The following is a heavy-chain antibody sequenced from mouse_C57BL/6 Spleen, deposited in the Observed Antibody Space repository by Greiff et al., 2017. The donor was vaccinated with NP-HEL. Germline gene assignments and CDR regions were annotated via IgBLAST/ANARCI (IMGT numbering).Heavy chain of an antibody. CDR1: GYSFTGYY. V-gene: IGHV1-42*01. CDR3: ARSGSYYDYYFDD. D-gene: IGHD2-4*01. CDR2: INPSTGGT. Sequence: VQLQQSGPELVKPGASVKISCKASGYSFTGYYMNWVKQSPEKSLEWIGEINPSTGGTTYNQKFKAKATLTVDKSSSTAYMQLKSLTSEDSAVYYCARSGSYYDYYFDDWGQGTTLTVSS. J-gene: IGHJ2*01.